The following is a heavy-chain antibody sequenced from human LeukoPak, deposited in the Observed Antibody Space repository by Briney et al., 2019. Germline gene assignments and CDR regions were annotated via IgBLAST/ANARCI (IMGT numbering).Heavy chain of an antibody. J-gene: IGHJ5*02. D-gene: IGHD3-3*01. CDR3: AVAYYDFWSGYYISNWFDP. CDR1: GYTFTSYG. Sequence: ASVKVSCKASGYTFTSYGISWVRQAPGQGLEWMGWISAYNGNTNYAQKFQGRVTMTRNTSISTAYMELSSLRSEDTAVYYCAVAYYDFWSGYYISNWFDPWGQGTLVTVSS. CDR2: ISAYNGNT. V-gene: IGHV1-18*01.